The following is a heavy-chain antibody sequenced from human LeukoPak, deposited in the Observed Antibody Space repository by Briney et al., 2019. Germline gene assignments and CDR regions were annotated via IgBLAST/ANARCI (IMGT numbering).Heavy chain of an antibody. D-gene: IGHD1-7*01. Sequence: SETLSLTCIVPGGSISGSSYYWAWIRQSPGKGLEWIGTFSSGGSAYYNPSLTSRVSISKDTSDNQFSLRLYSVTAADTAVYYCARKQTGTMYDVWGQGTQVTVSS. CDR1: GGSISGSSYY. V-gene: IGHV4-39*07. CDR2: FSSGGSA. J-gene: IGHJ4*02. CDR3: ARKQTGTMYDV.